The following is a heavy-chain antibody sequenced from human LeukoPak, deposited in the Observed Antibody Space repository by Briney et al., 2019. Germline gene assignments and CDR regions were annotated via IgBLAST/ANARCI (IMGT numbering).Heavy chain of an antibody. J-gene: IGHJ4*02. V-gene: IGHV1-18*01. CDR2: ISDYNGNT. D-gene: IGHD3-22*01. Sequence: GASVTVSCKASGYTFTSYGISWVRQAPGQGLEGMGWISDYNGNTNYAQKLQGRVTMTTDTSTSTVYMELRSLRADDTAVYYCVSSYYDSSGYPDCAFDYWGQGTLVTVSS. CDR3: VSSYYDSSGYPDCAFDY. CDR1: GYTFTSYG.